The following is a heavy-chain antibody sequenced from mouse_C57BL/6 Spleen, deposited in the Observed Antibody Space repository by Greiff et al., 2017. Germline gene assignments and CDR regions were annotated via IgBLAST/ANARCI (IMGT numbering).Heavy chain of an antibody. CDR1: GFTFSDYY. V-gene: IGHV5-12*01. Sequence: EVKLVESGGGLVQPGGSLKLSCAASGFTFSDYYMYWVRQTPEKRLEWVAYISNGGGSTYYPDTVKGRFTISRDNAKNTLYLQMSRLKSEDTAMYYCARQGGMDYWGQGTSVTVSS. CDR2: ISNGGGST. CDR3: ARQGGMDY. J-gene: IGHJ4*01.